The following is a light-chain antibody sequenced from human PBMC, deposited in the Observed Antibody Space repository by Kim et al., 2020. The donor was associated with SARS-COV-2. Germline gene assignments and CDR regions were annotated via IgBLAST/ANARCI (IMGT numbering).Light chain of an antibody. CDR2: GAS. V-gene: IGKV3-15*01. CDR1: QSVGTD. CDR3: QYDNSWWA. Sequence: EIVMTQSPATLSVSPGERATLSCRASQSVGTDVAWYQQKPGQAPRLLIYGASTRASSIPARCSGSGSGTEFTLTISSLQSEDSVVYCCQYDNSWWAFGRGTKVDIK. J-gene: IGKJ4*01.